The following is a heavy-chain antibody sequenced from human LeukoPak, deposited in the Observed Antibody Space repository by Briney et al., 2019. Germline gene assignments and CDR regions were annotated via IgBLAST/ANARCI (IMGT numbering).Heavy chain of an antibody. J-gene: IGHJ4*02. CDR1: GGSISSSSYY. V-gene: IGHV4-39*01. CDR3: AVYYDSSGYYGN. Sequence: TSETLSLTCTVSGGSISSSSYYWGWIRQPPGKGLEWIGSIYYSGSTYYNPSLKSRVTISVDTSTNQFSLKLSSVTAADTAVYYCAVYYDSSGYYGNWGQGTLVTVSS. CDR2: IYYSGST. D-gene: IGHD3-22*01.